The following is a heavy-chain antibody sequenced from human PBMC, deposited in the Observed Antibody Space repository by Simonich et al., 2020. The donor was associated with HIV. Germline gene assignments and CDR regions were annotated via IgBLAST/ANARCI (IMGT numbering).Heavy chain of an antibody. Sequence: QVQLQQWGAGLLKPSETLSLSCAVYGGSFNTYYWSWIHQPPGKGLEWIGEINNSGSTNYNPSLKGRVTISVDTSKNQFSLKLSSVTAADTAVYYCARGRYSSSSHDVFDSWGQGTMVTVSS. D-gene: IGHD6-13*01. CDR3: ARGRYSSSSHDVFDS. CDR2: INNSGST. V-gene: IGHV4-34*01. J-gene: IGHJ3*02. CDR1: GGSFNTYY.